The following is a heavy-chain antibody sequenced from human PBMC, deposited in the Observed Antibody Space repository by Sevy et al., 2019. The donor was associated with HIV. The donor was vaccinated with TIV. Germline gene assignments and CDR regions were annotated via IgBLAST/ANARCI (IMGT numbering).Heavy chain of an antibody. CDR3: ARDRAYSALDY. CDR1: GFTFSDSW. J-gene: IGHJ4*02. Sequence: GGSLRLSCVASGFTFSDSWMTWVRQAPGKGLERIAFINEDGSRLGYGDSVRGRFTISRENTKNSLYLQMNSLGAEDTAVYFCARDRAYSALDYWGQGTLVTVSS. D-gene: IGHD5-18*01. V-gene: IGHV3-7*01. CDR2: INEDGSRL.